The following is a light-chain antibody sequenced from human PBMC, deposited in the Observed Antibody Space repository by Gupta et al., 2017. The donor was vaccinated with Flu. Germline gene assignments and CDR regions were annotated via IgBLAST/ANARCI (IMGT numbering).Light chain of an antibody. V-gene: IGLV2-14*03. CDR1: SNDVGRYNY. Sequence: SITLSCTGTSNDVGRYNYVSWYQQHPCKAPKIIIYDVNNRPSGVSNRFSGSKSGITASLTISGLQTEDEADYYCSSYRSNSSRLFGTGTKVTVL. CDR3: SSYRSNSSRL. CDR2: DVN. J-gene: IGLJ1*01.